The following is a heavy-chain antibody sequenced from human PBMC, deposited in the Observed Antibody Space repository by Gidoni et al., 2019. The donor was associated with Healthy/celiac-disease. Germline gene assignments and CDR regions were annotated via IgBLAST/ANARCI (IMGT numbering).Heavy chain of an antibody. V-gene: IGHV3-30*04. CDR2: RSVDASIN. J-gene: IGHJ5*02. D-gene: IGHD6-19*01. CDR1: GFTFSSYA. Sequence: QVQLVESGGGVVQPGRSLRLSCAAAGFTFSSYAMHWVRQDQGKGLERVAFRSVDASINDYADSVKGRFTISRDNSKNTLYLQMNSLRAEDTAVYYCARDRAVASNWFDPWGQGTLVTVSS. CDR3: ARDRAVASNWFDP.